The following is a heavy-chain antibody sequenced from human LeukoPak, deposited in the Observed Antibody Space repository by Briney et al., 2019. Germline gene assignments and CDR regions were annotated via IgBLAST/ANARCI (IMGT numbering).Heavy chain of an antibody. CDR1: GFTFSSYE. D-gene: IGHD4-17*01. CDR2: IYSGGST. J-gene: IGHJ4*02. V-gene: IGHV3-66*01. Sequence: GGSLRLSCAASGFTFSSYEMNWVRQAPGKGLEWVSVIYSGGSTYYADSVKGRFTISRDNSKNTLYLQMNSLGAEDTAVYYCASRGVMTTVTKRRFDYWGQGTLVTVSS. CDR3: ASRGVMTTVTKRRFDY.